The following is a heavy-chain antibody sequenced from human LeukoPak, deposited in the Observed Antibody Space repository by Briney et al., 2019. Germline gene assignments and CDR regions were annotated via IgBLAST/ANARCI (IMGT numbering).Heavy chain of an antibody. CDR2: IYTSGST. Sequence: TSETLSLTCTVSGGSISSYYWSWIRQPAGKGLEWIGRIYTSGSTNYNPSLKSRVTMSVDTSKNQFSLKLSSVTAADTAVYYCAREVGRFGELSVNWFDPWGQGTLVTVSS. J-gene: IGHJ5*02. D-gene: IGHD3-10*01. V-gene: IGHV4-4*07. CDR1: GGSISSYY. CDR3: AREVGRFGELSVNWFDP.